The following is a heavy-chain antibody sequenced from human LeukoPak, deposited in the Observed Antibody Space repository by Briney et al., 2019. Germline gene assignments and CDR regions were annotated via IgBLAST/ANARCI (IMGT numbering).Heavy chain of an antibody. CDR3: ATLDIATLNAFDI. D-gene: IGHD5-18*01. CDR2: IDPSDSYT. V-gene: IGHV5-10-1*01. J-gene: IGHJ3*02. Sequence: GASLGISCKGSGYSFTSYWISWVRQMPGKGLEWMGRIDPSDSYTNYSPSFQGHVTISADKSISTAYLQWSSLKASDTAMYYCATLDIATLNAFDIWGQGTMVTVSS. CDR1: GYSFTSYW.